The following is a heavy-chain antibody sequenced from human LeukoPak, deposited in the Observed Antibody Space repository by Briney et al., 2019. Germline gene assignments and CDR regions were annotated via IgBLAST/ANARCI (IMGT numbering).Heavy chain of an antibody. CDR3: AKENYGDATGGRFQH. V-gene: IGHV3-23*01. CDR2: ISGSSGST. D-gene: IGHD4-17*01. J-gene: IGHJ1*01. CDR1: GFTFSSYA. Sequence: GGSLRLSCAASGFTFSSYAISWVRLAPGKGLEWVSVISGSSGSTYYADSVKGLFTVSRNNSKNTLYLQMSSLRAEDTAVYYCAKENYGDATGGRFQHWGQGTLVTVSS.